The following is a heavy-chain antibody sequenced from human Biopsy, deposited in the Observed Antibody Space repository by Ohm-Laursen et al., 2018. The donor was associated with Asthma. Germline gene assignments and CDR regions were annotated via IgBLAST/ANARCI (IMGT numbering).Heavy chain of an antibody. CDR1: SGSGGYMRSGNYY. CDR2: IYYSGTT. CDR3: VRGSSSWHHGPFHYYYGLDV. D-gene: IGHD6-13*01. Sequence: SDTLSLTCSLSSGSGGYMRSGNYYWGWIRQPPGKGLEWIGSIYYSGTTYYNPSLESRVTVSADTSKNQFSLKLTSVTAADTAVCCCVRGSSSWHHGPFHYYYGLDVWGQGTTATVSS. V-gene: IGHV4-39*01. J-gene: IGHJ6*02.